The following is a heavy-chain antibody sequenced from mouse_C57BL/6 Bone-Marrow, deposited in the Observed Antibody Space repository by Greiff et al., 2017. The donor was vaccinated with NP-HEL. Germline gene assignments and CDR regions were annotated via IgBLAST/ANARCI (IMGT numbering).Heavy chain of an antibody. CDR3: ALRRHYYGSY. CDR2: IDPSDSYT. CDR1: GYTFTSYW. Sequence: QVQLQQPGAELVMPGASVKLSCKASGYTFTSYWMHWVKQRPGQGLEWIGEIDPSDSYTNYNQKFKGKSTLTVDKSSSTAYMQLSSLTSEDSAVYYCALRRHYYGSYWGQGTTLTVSS. J-gene: IGHJ2*01. V-gene: IGHV1-69*01. D-gene: IGHD1-2*01.